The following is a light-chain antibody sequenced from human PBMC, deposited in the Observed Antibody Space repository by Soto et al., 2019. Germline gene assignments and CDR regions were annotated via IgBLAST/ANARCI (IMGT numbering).Light chain of an antibody. Sequence: QSALTQPPSASGTPGQRVSISCSGSSSNIESHSVDWYQHFPGTAPKLVINSNDQRPSGVPDRFSGSKSGTSASLAISGLQAEDEADYYCATWDDGQNGVLFGGGTKLTVL. V-gene: IGLV1-44*01. CDR2: SND. J-gene: IGLJ2*01. CDR1: SSNIESHS. CDR3: ATWDDGQNGVL.